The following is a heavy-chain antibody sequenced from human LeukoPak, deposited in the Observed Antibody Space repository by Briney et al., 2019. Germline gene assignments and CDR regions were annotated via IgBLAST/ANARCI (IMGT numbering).Heavy chain of an antibody. CDR3: AKDVRETMVYYHYYYMDV. CDR2: INPNSGVT. D-gene: IGHD4-23*01. CDR1: GYTLSGYY. J-gene: IGHJ6*03. V-gene: IGHV1-2*02. Sequence: ASVKVSCKASGYTLSGYYLHWVRQAPGQGLEWMGWINPNSGVTNYAQSFQGRVTLTRDTSISTAYMQLTRLRSDDTAVYYCAKDVRETMVYYHYYYMDVWGKGTTVTVSS.